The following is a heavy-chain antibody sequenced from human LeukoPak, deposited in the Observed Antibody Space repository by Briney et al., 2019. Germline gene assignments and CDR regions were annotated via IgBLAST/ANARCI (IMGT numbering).Heavy chain of an antibody. Sequence: PGGSLRLSCAASGFTFSTFGMHWVRQAPGKGLEWVAFIRYDGSNQYYEDSVKGRFTISRDNSKNKVYVEMSRLRPEDSALYYCVKDDFYDATEAWGRGTLVTVSS. D-gene: IGHD3-22*01. CDR2: IRYDGSNQ. CDR1: GFTFSTFG. J-gene: IGHJ5*02. CDR3: VKDDFYDATEA. V-gene: IGHV3-30*02.